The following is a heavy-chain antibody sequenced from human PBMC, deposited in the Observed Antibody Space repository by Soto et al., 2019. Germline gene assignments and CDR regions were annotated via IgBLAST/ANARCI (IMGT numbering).Heavy chain of an antibody. D-gene: IGHD3-10*01. CDR1: GFSFSIYW. V-gene: IGHV3-74*01. CDR3: ARGGRGCGGLGVFDI. J-gene: IGHJ3*02. CDR2: IDSNERDT. Sequence: EEQLVESGGHLVQPGESLRLSCVASGFSFSIYWIHWVRQAPGKGLVWISRIDSNERDTTYADSVKGRFTISRDNAKNTVFLQMNSLKGDDTAVYYCARGGRGCGGLGVFDIWGQGTVVTVSS.